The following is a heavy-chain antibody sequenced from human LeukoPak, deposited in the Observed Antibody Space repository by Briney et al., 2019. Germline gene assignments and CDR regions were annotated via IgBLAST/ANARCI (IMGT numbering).Heavy chain of an antibody. CDR1: GGSISSYY. D-gene: IGHD3-10*01. CDR3: ARHARYYGSGSYYPFDY. J-gene: IGHJ4*02. CDR2: IYYSGST. Sequence: IPSETLSLTCTVSGGSISSYYWNWIRQPPGKGLEWIGSIYYSGSTYYNPSLKSRVTISVDTSKNQFSLKLSSVTAADTAVYYCARHARYYGSGSYYPFDYWGQGTLVTVSS. V-gene: IGHV4-59*05.